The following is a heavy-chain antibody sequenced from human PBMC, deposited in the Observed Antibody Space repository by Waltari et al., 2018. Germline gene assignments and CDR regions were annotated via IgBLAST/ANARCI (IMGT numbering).Heavy chain of an antibody. CDR2: ISGSGGST. V-gene: IGHV3-23*04. D-gene: IGHD6-13*01. J-gene: IGHJ5*02. CDR1: GFSFSSHA. CDR3: ATRNSSSWYWFDP. Sequence: EVQLVESGGGLVQPGGSLRLSCADSGFSFSSHAMSGVRQAPGKGLWGFSAISGSGGSTYYADSVKGRFTISRDNSKNTLYLQMNSLRAEDTAVYYCATRNSSSWYWFDPWGQGTLVTVSS.